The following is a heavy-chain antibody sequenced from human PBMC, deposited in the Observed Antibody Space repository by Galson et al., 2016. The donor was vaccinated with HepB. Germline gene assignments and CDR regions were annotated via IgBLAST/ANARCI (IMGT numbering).Heavy chain of an antibody. CDR2: MYSAGHR. J-gene: IGHJ3*01. D-gene: IGHD3-3*01. CDR1: GASIRSHY. Sequence: SETLSLTCTVSGASIRSHYWSWIRQPPGKGPEWIGDMYSAGHRFYSPSLKSRVPLSVDTSKNQLSLKVNSVTAADTAVYFCARNGDFWSGPNAYDFWGHGTLVTVSS. CDR3: ARNGDFWSGPNAYDF. V-gene: IGHV4-59*11.